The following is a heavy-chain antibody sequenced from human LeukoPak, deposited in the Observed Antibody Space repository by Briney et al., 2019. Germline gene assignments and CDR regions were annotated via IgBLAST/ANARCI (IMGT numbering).Heavy chain of an antibody. CDR1: GFTFSSYS. CDR3: ARAPQGPGVWGSYRPWGDFDY. D-gene: IGHD3-16*02. J-gene: IGHJ4*02. V-gene: IGHV3-21*01. CDR2: ISSSSSYI. Sequence: PGGSLRLSCAASGFTFSSYSMNWVRQAPGKGLEWVSSISSSSSYIYYADSVKGRFTISRDNAKNSLYLQMNSLRAEDTAVYYRARAPQGPGVWGSYRPWGDFDYWGQGTLVTVSS.